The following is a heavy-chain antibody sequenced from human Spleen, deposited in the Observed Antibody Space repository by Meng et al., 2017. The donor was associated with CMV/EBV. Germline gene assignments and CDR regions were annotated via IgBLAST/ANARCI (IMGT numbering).Heavy chain of an antibody. Sequence: VSLQLWGARIVKPSGTLSLASAVSGGSISSSNWWSWVRQPPGKGLEWIGEIYHSGSTNYNPSLKSRVTISVDKSKNQFSLKLSSVTAADTAVYYCQGYCTNGVCYTIGFDYWGQGTLVTVSS. CDR2: IYHSGST. V-gene: IGHV4-4*02. CDR3: QGYCTNGVCYTIGFDY. D-gene: IGHD2-8*01. CDR1: GGSISSSNW. J-gene: IGHJ4*02.